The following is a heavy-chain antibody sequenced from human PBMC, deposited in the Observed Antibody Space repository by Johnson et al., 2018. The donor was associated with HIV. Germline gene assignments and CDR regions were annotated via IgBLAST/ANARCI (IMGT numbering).Heavy chain of an antibody. J-gene: IGHJ3*02. D-gene: IGHD3-22*01. CDR3: ARGGDGRYDSSASPQRAFDI. CDR1: GFTFSSHD. Sequence: QVLLVESGGGVVQPGRSLRLSCGASGFTFSSHDMDWVRQAPGKGLEWVGSISYGGNNKYYADSVKGRFTISRDNSKNTLYLQMARLRAEDTAVYYCARGGDGRYDSSASPQRAFDIWGQGTMVTVSS. V-gene: IGHV3-30-3*01. CDR2: ISYGGNNK.